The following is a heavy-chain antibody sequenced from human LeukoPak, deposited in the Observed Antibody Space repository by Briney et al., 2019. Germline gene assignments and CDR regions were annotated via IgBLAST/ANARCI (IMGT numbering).Heavy chain of an antibody. J-gene: IGHJ4*02. CDR3: AREVGFRGYDYQFDY. CDR1: GFTFSSYA. V-gene: IGHV3-30*04. CDR2: ISYDGSNK. Sequence: GGSLRLSCAASGFTFSSYAMHWVRQAPGKGLEWVAVISYDGSNKYYADSVKGRFTISRDSSKNTLYLQMNSLRAEDTAVYYCAREVGFRGYDYQFDYWGQGTLVTVSS. D-gene: IGHD5-12*01.